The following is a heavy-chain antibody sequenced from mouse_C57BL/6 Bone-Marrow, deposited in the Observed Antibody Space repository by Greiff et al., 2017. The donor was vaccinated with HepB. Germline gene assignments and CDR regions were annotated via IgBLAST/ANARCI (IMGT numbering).Heavy chain of an antibody. CDR3: ARCGTTVVGVDY. CDR2: INPNNGGT. V-gene: IGHV1-26*01. D-gene: IGHD1-1*01. Sequence: KQSHGKSLEWIGDINPNNGGTSYNQKFKGKATLTVDKSSSTAYMELRSLTSEDSAVYYCARCGTTVVGVDYWGQGTTLTVSS. J-gene: IGHJ2*01.